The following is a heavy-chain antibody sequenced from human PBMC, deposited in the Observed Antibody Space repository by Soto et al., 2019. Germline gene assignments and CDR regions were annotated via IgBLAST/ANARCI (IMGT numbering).Heavy chain of an antibody. CDR2: ISGSGGST. CDR3: ARVVGAYRGYFDY. V-gene: IGHV3-23*01. Sequence: PGGSLRLSCAASGFTFSSYAMSWVRQAPGKGLEWVSAISGSGGSTYYADSVEGRFTISRDNSKNTLYLQMNSLRAEDTAVYYWARVVGAYRGYFDYCGQGTLVIV. CDR1: GFTFSSYA. D-gene: IGHD1-26*01. J-gene: IGHJ4*02.